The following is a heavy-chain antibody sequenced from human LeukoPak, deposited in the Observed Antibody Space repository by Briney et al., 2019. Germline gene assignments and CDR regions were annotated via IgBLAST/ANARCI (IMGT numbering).Heavy chain of an antibody. CDR3: ARGYYGSGSYFGPFDY. V-gene: IGHV1-18*01. D-gene: IGHD3-10*01. Sequence: ASVKVSCKASGYTFTSYGISWVRQAPGQGLEWMGWISAYNGNTNYAQKRQGRVTMTTDTSTSTAYMELRSLRSDDTAVYYCARGYYGSGSYFGPFDYWGQGTLVTVSS. CDR2: ISAYNGNT. J-gene: IGHJ4*02. CDR1: GYTFTSYG.